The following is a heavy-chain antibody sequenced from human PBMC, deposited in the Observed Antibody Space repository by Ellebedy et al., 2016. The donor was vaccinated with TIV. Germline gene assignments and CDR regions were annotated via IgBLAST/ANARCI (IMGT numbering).Heavy chain of an antibody. J-gene: IGHJ2*01. CDR1: GGSISSSSYY. Sequence: SETLSLXCTVSGGSISSSSYYWGWIRQPPGKGLEWIGSIYYSGSTYNNPSLKSRVTISVDTSKNQFSLKLSSVTAADTAIYYCARDRVGASYWYFDLWGRGTLVTVSS. V-gene: IGHV4-39*07. CDR2: IYYSGST. CDR3: ARDRVGASYWYFDL. D-gene: IGHD1-26*01.